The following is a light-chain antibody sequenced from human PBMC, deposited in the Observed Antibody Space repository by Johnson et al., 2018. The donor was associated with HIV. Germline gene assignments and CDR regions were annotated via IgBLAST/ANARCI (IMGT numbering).Light chain of an antibody. V-gene: IGLV1-51*02. CDR3: GTWDSSLSAGQGV. CDR2: ENN. CDR1: SSNIGNNY. J-gene: IGLJ1*01. Sequence: QLVLTQPPSVSAAPGQRVTISCSGSSSNIGNNYVSWYQQLAGTAPKLLIYENNERPSGITDRISGAKSGTSATLGITGLQTGDEADYYCGTWDSSLSAGQGVFGTGTKVTVL.